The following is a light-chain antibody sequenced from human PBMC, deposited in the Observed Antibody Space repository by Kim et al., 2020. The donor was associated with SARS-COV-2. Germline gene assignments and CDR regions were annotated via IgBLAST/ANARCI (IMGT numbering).Light chain of an antibody. CDR2: AVS. CDR1: SIDVGSYNY. J-gene: IGLJ1*01. CDR3: SSYTRSSTNYV. Sequence: QSITISCTGTSIDVGSYNYVSWYQQHPGKAPNLMIYAVSNRPSGVSNRFSGSKSGNTASLTISGLQAEDEADYYCSSYTRSSTNYVFGTGTKVTVL. V-gene: IGLV2-14*03.